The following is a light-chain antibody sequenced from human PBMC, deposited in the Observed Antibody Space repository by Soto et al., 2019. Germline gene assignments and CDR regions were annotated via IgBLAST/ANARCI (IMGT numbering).Light chain of an antibody. CDR3: QQYNSYSGT. CDR1: QSIRIW. V-gene: IGKV1-5*01. J-gene: IGKJ1*01. CDR2: DAS. Sequence: DIQMTQSPSTLSASVGDRVTITCRASQSIRIWLAWYQQKSGKAPKLLIYDASKLESGVPSRFSGSGSGTQFTLTISSLQPDDFATYYCQQYNSYSGTFGQGTKVDIK.